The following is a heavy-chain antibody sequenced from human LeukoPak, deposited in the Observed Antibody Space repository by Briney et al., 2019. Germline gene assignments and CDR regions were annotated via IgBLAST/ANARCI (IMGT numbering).Heavy chain of an antibody. Sequence: SGTLSLTCAVSGGSISSSNWWSWVRQPPGKGLEWIGEIYHSGSTDYNPSLKSRVTISVDKSKNQFSLKLSSVTAADTAVYYCAAREYDYVWGSYRLSYWGQGTLVTVSS. CDR3: AAREYDYVWGSYRLSY. D-gene: IGHD3-16*02. J-gene: IGHJ4*02. CDR2: IYHSGST. V-gene: IGHV4-4*02. CDR1: GGSISSSNW.